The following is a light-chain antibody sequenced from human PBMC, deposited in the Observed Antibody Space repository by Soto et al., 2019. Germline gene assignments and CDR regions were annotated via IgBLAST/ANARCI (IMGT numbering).Light chain of an antibody. CDR2: EVS. V-gene: IGLV2-23*02. CDR3: CPYAGSSTNYV. J-gene: IGLJ1*01. CDR1: SSDVGSYNL. Sequence: QSALTQPASVSGSPGQSITISCTGTSSDVGSYNLVSWYQQHPGKAPKLMIYEVSKRPSGVSNRFSGSKSGNTASLTISGLQAEDEANYYCCPYAGSSTNYVFVTGTKVTVL.